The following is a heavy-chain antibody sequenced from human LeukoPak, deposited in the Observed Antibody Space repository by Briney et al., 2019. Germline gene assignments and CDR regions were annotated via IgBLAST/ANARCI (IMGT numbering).Heavy chain of an antibody. Sequence: AGSLRLYCAASGFTFSTYWRSWLRQAPGQERKWGANIKQDGSEKYYVDSVKGRFTISRDNAKNSLYLQMNSLRAEDTAVYYCARRHSSGWLGDWFDPWGQGTLVTVSS. D-gene: IGHD6-19*01. V-gene: IGHV3-7*01. CDR3: ARRHSSGWLGDWFDP. J-gene: IGHJ5*02. CDR1: GFTFSTYW. CDR2: IKQDGSEK.